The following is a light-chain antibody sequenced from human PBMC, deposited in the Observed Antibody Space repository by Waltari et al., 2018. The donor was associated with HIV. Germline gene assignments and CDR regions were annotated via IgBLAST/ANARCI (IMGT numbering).Light chain of an antibody. CDR3: QSYDNSLNAVV. Sequence: QSVLTQPPSVSGAPGQRVIISCTGSSSNIGAREDVPWYQQLPGAVPKVLIYGNTNRPSGVPDRFSGSKSGASASLAIAGLQTDDEADYSCQSYDNSLNAVVFGGGTRLTVL. J-gene: IGLJ2*01. CDR1: SSNIGARED. V-gene: IGLV1-40*01. CDR2: GNT.